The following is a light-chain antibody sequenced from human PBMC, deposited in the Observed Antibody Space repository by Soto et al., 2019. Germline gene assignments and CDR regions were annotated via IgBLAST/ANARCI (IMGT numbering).Light chain of an antibody. J-gene: IGKJ4*01. CDR3: QQLTRYPST. V-gene: IGKV1-9*01. CDR2: DAS. Sequence: IQLTQSPSSLSASVGDRVTVTCRASEDITNYLAWYQQKAGKDPKLLIYDASTLHSGVPSRFSGSGSGTDFTLTISGLQPEEFATYYCQQLTRYPSTFGGGTKVEIK. CDR1: EDITNY.